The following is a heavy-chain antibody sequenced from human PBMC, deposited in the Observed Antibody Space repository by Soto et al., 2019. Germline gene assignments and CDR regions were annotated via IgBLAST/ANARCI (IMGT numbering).Heavy chain of an antibody. Sequence: GSLRLSCEGSGFTFSTYAMSWVRQAPGKGLEWVSGISANGGSTFYADSVKGRFTISRDNSKNTLFLQMNTLRVEDTALYYCALRKTGSYFDYWGQGSLVTVSS. D-gene: IGHD1-26*01. V-gene: IGHV3-23*01. CDR3: ALRKTGSYFDY. CDR1: GFTFSTYA. CDR2: ISANGGST. J-gene: IGHJ4*02.